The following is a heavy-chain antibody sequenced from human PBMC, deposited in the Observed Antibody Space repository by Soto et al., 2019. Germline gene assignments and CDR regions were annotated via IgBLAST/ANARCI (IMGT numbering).Heavy chain of an antibody. J-gene: IGHJ4*02. Sequence: VASVKVSCKASGYTFTGYYMHWVRQAPGQGLEWMGIINPSGGNTNYAQKFQGRVTMTRDTSTSTVYMELSSLRSEDTAVYYCARVVSADTAMTLLYWGQGTLVTVSS. CDR3: ARVVSADTAMTLLY. CDR2: INPSGGNT. V-gene: IGHV1-46*01. CDR1: GYTFTGYY. D-gene: IGHD5-18*01.